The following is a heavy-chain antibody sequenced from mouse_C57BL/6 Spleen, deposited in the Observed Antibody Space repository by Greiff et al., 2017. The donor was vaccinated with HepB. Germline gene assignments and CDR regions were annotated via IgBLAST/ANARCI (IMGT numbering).Heavy chain of an antibody. J-gene: IGHJ4*01. V-gene: IGHV1-82*01. CDR3: ARARAHDAMDD. CDR1: GYAFSSYW. Sequence: VQLQQSGPELVKPGASVKISCKASGYAFSSYWMNWVKQRPGQGLEWIGRIYPGDGDTNYNGKFKGKATLTVDKSTSTAYMQLSSLTSEDSAVEFCARARAHDAMDDWGQGTNVTVSS. CDR2: IYPGDGDT. D-gene: IGHD1-3*01.